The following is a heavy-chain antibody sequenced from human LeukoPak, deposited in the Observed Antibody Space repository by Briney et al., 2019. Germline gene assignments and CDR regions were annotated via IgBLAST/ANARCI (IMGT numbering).Heavy chain of an antibody. CDR3: ARLGLTTRLVYFDY. V-gene: IGHV4-59*08. CDR2: IYYSGST. CDR1: GGSISSYY. J-gene: IGHJ4*02. D-gene: IGHD4-17*01. Sequence: PSETLSLTCTVSGGSISSYYWSWIRQPPGKGLEWIGYIYYSGSTNYNPSLKSRVTISVDTSKNQFSLKLSSVTAADTAVYYCARLGLTTRLVYFDYWGQGTLVTVSS.